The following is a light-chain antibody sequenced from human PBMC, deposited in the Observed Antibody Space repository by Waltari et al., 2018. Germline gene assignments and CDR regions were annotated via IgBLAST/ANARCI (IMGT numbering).Light chain of an antibody. J-gene: IGKJ4*01. CDR2: WAS. CDR1: QTVLYSSNNKNY. CDR3: QQYYSNSLT. Sequence: DIVMTQSPDSLAVSLGERATINCKSSQTVLYSSNNKNYLAWYQKKSGQPPKLLISWASARKSGVPDRFRGSGSGTDFTLTISSLQAEDVAVYFCQQYYSNSLTFGGGTRVEIK. V-gene: IGKV4-1*01.